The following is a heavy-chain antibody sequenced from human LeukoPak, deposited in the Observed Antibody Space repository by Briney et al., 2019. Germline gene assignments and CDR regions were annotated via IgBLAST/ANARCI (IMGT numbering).Heavy chain of an antibody. CDR1: GFTFSSYS. J-gene: IGHJ4*02. CDR3: ARAAYNLRRQDPPDY. V-gene: IGHV3-21*01. CDR2: ISSSSSYI. Sequence: GGSLRLSCAASGFTFSSYSMNWVRQAPGKGLEWVSSISSSSSYIYYADSVKGRFTISRDNAKNSLYLQMNSLRAEDTAVYYCARAAYNLRRQDPPDYWGQGTLVTVSS. D-gene: IGHD1-14*01.